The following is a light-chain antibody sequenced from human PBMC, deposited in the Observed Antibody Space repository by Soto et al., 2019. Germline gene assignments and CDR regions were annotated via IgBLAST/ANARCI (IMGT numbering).Light chain of an antibody. CDR1: QGIFDY. CDR3: QKYDSAPFT. Sequence: DIQMTQSPSSLSASVGDRVTITCRASQGIFDYVAWYQQKPGKVPKLLVFGASTLQSGVPSRFSGSGSGTDSTLTIISLQPEDVATYYCQKYDSAPFTFGPGTKVDIK. V-gene: IGKV1-27*01. CDR2: GAS. J-gene: IGKJ3*01.